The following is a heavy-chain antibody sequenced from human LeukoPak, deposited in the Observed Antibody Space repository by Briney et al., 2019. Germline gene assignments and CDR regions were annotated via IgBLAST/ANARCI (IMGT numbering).Heavy chain of an antibody. J-gene: IGHJ4*02. Sequence: GGSLRLSCAASGFTFSSYWMHWVRQAPGKGLVWVSHIKSDGSHTTHADSVKGRFTISRDNAKNTLYLQMNSLRAEDTAVYYCARGVVEVATIMIGYWGQGALVTVSS. CDR2: IKSDGSHT. CDR1: GFTFSSYW. CDR3: ARGVVEVATIMIGY. D-gene: IGHD5-24*01. V-gene: IGHV3-74*01.